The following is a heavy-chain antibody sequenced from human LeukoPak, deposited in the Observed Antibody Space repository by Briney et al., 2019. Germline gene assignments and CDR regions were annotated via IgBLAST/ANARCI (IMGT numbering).Heavy chain of an antibody. V-gene: IGHV3-74*01. CDR3: AKTGGLGIQLWLSYYYGMDV. CDR2: INSDGNST. Sequence: GGSLRLSCAASGFTFSSYWMHWVRHAPGKGLVWVSRINSDGNSTNYADSVKGRFTISRDNAKNTLYLQMNSLRAEDTAVYYCAKTGGLGIQLWLSYYYGMDVWGQGTTVTVSS. CDR1: GFTFSSYW. J-gene: IGHJ6*02. D-gene: IGHD5-18*01.